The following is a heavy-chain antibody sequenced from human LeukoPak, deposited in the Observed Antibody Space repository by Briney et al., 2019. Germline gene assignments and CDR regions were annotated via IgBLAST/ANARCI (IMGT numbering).Heavy chain of an antibody. CDR1: GYTFTIYG. V-gene: IGHV1-18*01. CDR2: VPSHSRNI. CDR3: ARGELRNDYGDFGFDY. D-gene: IGHD4-17*01. Sequence: GASVKLSCKTSGYTFTIYGIGWVRQAPGQGLEWWGWVPSHSRNIKDGQNFQGRVTMTMDTSTGTAYMEPRSLRSDDTAIYYCARGELRNDYGDFGFDYWGQGTLVTVSA. J-gene: IGHJ4*02.